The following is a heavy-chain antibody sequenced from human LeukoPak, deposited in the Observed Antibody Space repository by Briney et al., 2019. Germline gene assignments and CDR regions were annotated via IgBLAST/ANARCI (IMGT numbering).Heavy chain of an antibody. CDR1: GGSISNDY. CDR3: ARVVWWLQFRYFDY. Sequence: PSETLSLTCTVSGGSISNDYWSWVRQPPGKGLEWIGYIYYTGSTNYKSSLKSRVTISVDTSKNQFSLKLSSVTAADTAVYYCARVVWWLQFRYFDYWGQGTLVTVSS. CDR2: IYYTGST. D-gene: IGHD5-24*01. J-gene: IGHJ4*02. V-gene: IGHV4-59*12.